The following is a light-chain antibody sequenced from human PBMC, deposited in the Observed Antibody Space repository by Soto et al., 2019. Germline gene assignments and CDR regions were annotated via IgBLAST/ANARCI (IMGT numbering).Light chain of an antibody. CDR2: GVY. CDR3: QQYDKWPPRT. J-gene: IGKJ1*01. CDR1: QSVSSN. Sequence: EIVMPPPPTILSVSPGERATLSFRASQSVSSNLAWYQQKPGQPPRLLMYGVYTRAPGTPARFSGSGSGTEFTLTISSLQSEDSAVYYCQQYDKWPPRTFGQGAKVDI. V-gene: IGKV3D-15*01.